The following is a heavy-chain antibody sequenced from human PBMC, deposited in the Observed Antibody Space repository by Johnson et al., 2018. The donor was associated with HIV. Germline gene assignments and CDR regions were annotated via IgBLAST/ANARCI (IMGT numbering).Heavy chain of an antibody. CDR1: GFTFSSYG. CDR3: AKDLGAVAGHH. D-gene: IGHD6-19*01. J-gene: IGHJ3*01. V-gene: IGHV3-30*02. CDR2: IRFDGGNK. Sequence: VQLLESGGGVVQPGGSLRLSCATSGFTFSSYGMHWVRQAPGEGLEWVAFIRFDGGNKYYADSVKGRFTISRDNSKNTLYLQMNSLRAEDTAVYYCAKDLGAVAGHHWGQGTMVTVSS.